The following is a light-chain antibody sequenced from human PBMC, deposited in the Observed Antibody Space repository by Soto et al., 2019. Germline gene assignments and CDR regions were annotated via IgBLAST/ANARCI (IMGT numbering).Light chain of an antibody. J-gene: IGKJ1*01. V-gene: IGKV2-30*01. Sequence: DVVMIQSPLSLPVTLGQPASISCRSSQSLLTSDGNTYLNWFQQRPGQSPRRLIYKVSNRDSGVPDRFSGSGSGPEFTLKISRVEAEDVGVYYCMQGTHWPWTFGQGTKVEIK. CDR3: MQGTHWPWT. CDR1: QSLLTSDGNTY. CDR2: KVS.